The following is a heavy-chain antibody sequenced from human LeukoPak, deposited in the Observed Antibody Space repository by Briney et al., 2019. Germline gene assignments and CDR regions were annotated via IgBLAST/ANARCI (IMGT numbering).Heavy chain of an antibody. J-gene: IGHJ4*02. CDR3: ASRYSSSWYYFDY. V-gene: IGHV4-39*01. CDR2: IYYSGST. Sequence: WVRQAPGQGLEWIGSIYYSGSTYYNPSLKSRVTISVDTSKNQFSLKLSSVTAADTAVYYCASRYSSSWYYFDYWGQGTLVTVSS. D-gene: IGHD6-13*01.